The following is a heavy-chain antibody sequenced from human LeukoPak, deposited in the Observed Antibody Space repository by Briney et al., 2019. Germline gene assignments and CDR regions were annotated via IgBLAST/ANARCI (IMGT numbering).Heavy chain of an antibody. CDR2: IKGDGGVK. CDR3: ARWDAYCPDGRCYSGDYSFDI. V-gene: IGHV3-7*01. D-gene: IGHD2-15*01. CDR1: GFTFSIYW. J-gene: IGHJ3*02. Sequence: QPGGSLRLSCAASGFTFSIYWMSWVRQAPGKGLEWVASIKGDGGVKHFLDSVQGRFTISRDNAKNSLYLQMNSLRVEDTATYYCARWDAYCPDGRCYSGDYSFDIWGQGTTVTVSS.